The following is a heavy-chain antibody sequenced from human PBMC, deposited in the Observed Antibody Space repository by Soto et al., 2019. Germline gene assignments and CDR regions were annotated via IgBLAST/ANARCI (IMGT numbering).Heavy chain of an antibody. J-gene: IGHJ4*02. Sequence: PGGSLRLSCSASGFTFSNAWMSWVRQAPGKGLEWVSVIYSGGNTFYADSVRGRFTISRDNSKNTVNLQMNSLRTEDTAVYYCARDPWAADYWGQGTLVTVSS. V-gene: IGHV3-66*01. CDR2: IYSGGNT. CDR3: ARDPWAADY. CDR1: GFTFSNAW. D-gene: IGHD3-16*01.